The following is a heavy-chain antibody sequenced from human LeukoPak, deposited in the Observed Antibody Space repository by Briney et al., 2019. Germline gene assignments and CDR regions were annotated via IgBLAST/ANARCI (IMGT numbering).Heavy chain of an antibody. Sequence: ASVKVSCKASGGTFSSYAISWVRQAPGQGLEWMGGIIPIFGTANYAQKFQGRVTITADESTSTAYMELSSLRSEDTAVYYCARVPDSDYDSSGFDFQHWGQGTLVTVSS. CDR2: IIPIFGTA. J-gene: IGHJ1*01. CDR3: ARVPDSDYDSSGFDFQH. V-gene: IGHV1-69*13. CDR1: GGTFSSYA. D-gene: IGHD3-22*01.